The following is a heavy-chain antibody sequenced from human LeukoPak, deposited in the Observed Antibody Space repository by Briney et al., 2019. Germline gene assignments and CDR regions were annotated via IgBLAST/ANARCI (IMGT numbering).Heavy chain of an antibody. V-gene: IGHV1-18*01. Sequence: VASVNVSCKASGYTFTSYGISWVRQAPGQVLEWMGWISAYNGNTNYAQMLQGRVTMTTDTSTSTDYIELRSLRSDDTAVYYCARGGHRCGWYFDFWGQGPLVTVSS. J-gene: IGHJ4*02. CDR3: ARGGHRCGWYFDF. D-gene: IGHD6-19*01. CDR1: GYTFTSYG. CDR2: ISAYNGNT.